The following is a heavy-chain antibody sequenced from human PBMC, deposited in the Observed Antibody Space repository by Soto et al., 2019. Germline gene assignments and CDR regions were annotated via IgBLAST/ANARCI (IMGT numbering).Heavy chain of an antibody. CDR1: GGSFSGYY. CDR2: INHSGST. Sequence: QVQLQQWGAGLLKPSETLSLTCAVYGGSFSGYYWSWIRQPPGKGLEWIGEINHSGSTNYNPSLKSRAPXXVXTXXNQFSLKLSSVTAADTAVYYCARLNGYSGYDYVDYWGQGTLVTVSS. J-gene: IGHJ4*02. D-gene: IGHD5-12*01. CDR3: ARLNGYSGYDYVDY. V-gene: IGHV4-34*01.